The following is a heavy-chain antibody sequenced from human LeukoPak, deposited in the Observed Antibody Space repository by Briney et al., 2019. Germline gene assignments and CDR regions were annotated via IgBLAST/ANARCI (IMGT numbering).Heavy chain of an antibody. V-gene: IGHV4-34*01. CDR3: ARGYSYGYFY. Sequence: KPSETLSLTCAVYGGSFSGYYWSWIRQPPGKGLEWIGEINHRGSTNYNPSLKSRVTISVDTSKNQFSLKLSSVTAADTAVYYCARGYSYGYFYWGQGTLVTVSS. D-gene: IGHD5-18*01. CDR2: INHRGST. CDR1: GGSFSGYY. J-gene: IGHJ4*02.